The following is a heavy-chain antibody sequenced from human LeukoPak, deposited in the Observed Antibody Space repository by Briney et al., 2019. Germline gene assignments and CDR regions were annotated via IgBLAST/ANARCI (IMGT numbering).Heavy chain of an antibody. CDR1: GYTFTTYY. CDR2: INPSGSAT. Sequence: ASVKVSCKASGYTFTTYYMHWVRQAPGQGLEWVGIINPSGSATSYAQRFQGRVTMTRDMSTSTVYMYLSSLRSEDTAVYYCARDYCGGDCYSGSDYWGQRTLVTVSS. V-gene: IGHV1-46*01. D-gene: IGHD2-21*02. J-gene: IGHJ4*02. CDR3: ARDYCGGDCYSGSDY.